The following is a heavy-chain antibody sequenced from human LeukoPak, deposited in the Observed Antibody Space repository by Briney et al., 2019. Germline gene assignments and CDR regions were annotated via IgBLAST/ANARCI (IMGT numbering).Heavy chain of an antibody. CDR2: INPRRGGT. CDR1: GYTFTAYY. Sequence: ASVKLSCKTSGYTFTAYYLHWVRQAPGHGLEWVGWINPRRGGTNYAPKFQGRVTMTSVTSSSTAYMELSGLRSDDTATYFCASRDCNGGDCTYLADYFDYWGQGALVIVSS. CDR3: ASRDCNGGDCTYLADYFDY. J-gene: IGHJ4*02. V-gene: IGHV1-2*02. D-gene: IGHD2-8*02.